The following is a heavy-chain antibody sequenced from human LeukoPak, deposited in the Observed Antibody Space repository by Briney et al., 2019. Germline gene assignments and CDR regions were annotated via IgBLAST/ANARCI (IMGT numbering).Heavy chain of an antibody. CDR1: GFTFSSYE. V-gene: IGHV3-48*03. CDR2: ISSGGNTI. Sequence: TGGSLRLSCAASGFTFSSYEMNWVRQAPGKGLEWVSYISSGGNTIYYADSVKGRFTISRDNAKNSLYLQMNSLRAEDTAVYYCARDSGDGYNSNLWGQGTRVTVSS. CDR3: ARDSGDGYNSNL. J-gene: IGHJ4*02. D-gene: IGHD5-24*01.